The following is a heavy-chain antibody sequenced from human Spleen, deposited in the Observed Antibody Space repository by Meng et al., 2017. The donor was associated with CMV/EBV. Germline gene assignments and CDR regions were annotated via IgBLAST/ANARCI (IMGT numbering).Heavy chain of an antibody. V-gene: IGHV4-39*07. Sequence: SETLSLTCTVSGGSISSNSYYWGWIRQPPGRGLEWIGSMFYNWNTYYNPSLKSRVTISVHTSKNQFSLNLNSVTAADTAVYYCARGGNFYCRFDYWGPGTLVTVSS. CDR1: GGSISSNSYY. CDR2: MFYNWNT. CDR3: ARGGNFYCRFDY. D-gene: IGHD1-26*01. J-gene: IGHJ4*02.